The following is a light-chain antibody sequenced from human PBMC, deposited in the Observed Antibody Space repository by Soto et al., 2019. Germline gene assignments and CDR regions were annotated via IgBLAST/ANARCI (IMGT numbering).Light chain of an antibody. CDR1: QSVTNNF. J-gene: IGKJ3*01. V-gene: IGKV3-20*01. Sequence: IVLTQSPGTLSLSPGERATLSCGASQSVTNNFLAWYQQKPGQAPRLLIYGASSSATGVPHRFSGSGSGTDFTLTISRLEPGDFAVYYCQQYGTPLFTFGPGTKVDIK. CDR3: QQYGTPLFT. CDR2: GAS.